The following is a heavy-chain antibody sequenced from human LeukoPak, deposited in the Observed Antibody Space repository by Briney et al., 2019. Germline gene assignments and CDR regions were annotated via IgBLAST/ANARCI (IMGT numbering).Heavy chain of an antibody. D-gene: IGHD6-13*01. Sequence: GGSLRLSCATSGFTFSSYGMHWVRQAPGKGLEWVAVISYDGSNKYYADSVKGRFTISRDNSKNTLYLQMNSLRVEDMAIYYCAKDLGSGWFGVDYWGQGTLVTVSS. CDR3: AKDLGSGWFGVDY. V-gene: IGHV3-30*18. CDR2: ISYDGSNK. J-gene: IGHJ4*02. CDR1: GFTFSSYG.